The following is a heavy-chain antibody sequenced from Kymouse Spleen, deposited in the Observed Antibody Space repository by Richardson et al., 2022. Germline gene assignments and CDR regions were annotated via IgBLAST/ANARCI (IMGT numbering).Heavy chain of an antibody. J-gene: IGHJ3*02. Sequence: EVQLVESGGGLVQPGGSLKLSCAASGFTFSGSAMHWVRQASGKGLEWVGRIRSKANSYATAYAASVKGRFTISRDDSKNTAYLQMNSLKTEDTAVYYCTRLLTGTMLLISGAKGQWSPSLQ. V-gene: IGHV3-73*02. CDR3: TRLLTGTMLLIS. D-gene: IGHD1-7*01. CDR2: IRSKANSYAT. CDR1: GFTFSGSA.